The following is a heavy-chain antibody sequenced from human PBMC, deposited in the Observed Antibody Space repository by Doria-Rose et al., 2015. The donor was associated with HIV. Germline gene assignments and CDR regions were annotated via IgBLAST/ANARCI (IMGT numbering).Heavy chain of an antibody. CDR1: GVSLSSPGMG. CDR2: LFSDDER. Sequence: QVQLVQSGPVLVKPTETLTLTCTVSGVSLSSPGMGVSWIRQPPGKALEWLAKLFSDDERSYKTSLKSRLTISRCTSKSQVVLTMTDMDPVDTATYYCARIKSSRWYHKYYFDFWGQGTLVIVSA. D-gene: IGHD6-13*01. CDR3: ARIKSSRWYHKYYFDF. J-gene: IGHJ4*02. V-gene: IGHV2-26*01.